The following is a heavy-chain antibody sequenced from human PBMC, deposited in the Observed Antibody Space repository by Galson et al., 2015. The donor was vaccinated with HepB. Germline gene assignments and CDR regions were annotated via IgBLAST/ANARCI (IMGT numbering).Heavy chain of an antibody. CDR3: AKDGGQWLVRGYYFDY. D-gene: IGHD6-19*01. J-gene: IGHJ4*02. V-gene: IGHV3-30*18. CDR2: ISYDGSNK. Sequence: SLRLSCAASGFTFSSYGMHWVRQAPGKGLEWVAVISYDGSNKYYADSVKGRFTISRDNSKNTLYLQMNSLRAEDTAVYYCAKDGGQWLVRGYYFDYWGQGTLVTVSS. CDR1: GFTFSSYG.